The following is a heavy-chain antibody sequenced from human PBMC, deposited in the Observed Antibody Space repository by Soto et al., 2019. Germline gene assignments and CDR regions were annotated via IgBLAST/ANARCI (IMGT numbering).Heavy chain of an antibody. CDR1: GFTFSSPW. J-gene: IGHJ3*01. V-gene: IGHV3-74*01. Sequence: EMQLVESGGGLVQPGGSLRLSCAASGFTFSSPWIHWVRQAPGKGLVWVSRINGDGSSTSYADSVKGRFTISRDDAKRTVCLQMTSLRAEDRAVYYCARGLEGWAKRTVVWGQGTLVTVSS. CDR2: INGDGSST. D-gene: IGHD3-3*01. CDR3: ARGLEGWAKRTVV.